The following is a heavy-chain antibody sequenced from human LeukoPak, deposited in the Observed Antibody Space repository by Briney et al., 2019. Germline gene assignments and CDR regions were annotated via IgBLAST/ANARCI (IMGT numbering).Heavy chain of an antibody. CDR2: VSPDSGDT. CDR3: TRGRAAGD. CDR1: GYTFTNND. J-gene: IGHJ4*02. D-gene: IGHD6-19*01. Sequence: ASVKVSCKASGYTFTNNDINWVRQATGQGIEWMGWVSPDSGDTGYAPNFRGRVTMTTDTSINTAYTELTSLTSEDTAIYYCTRGRAAGDWGQGTLVTVSS. V-gene: IGHV1-8*01.